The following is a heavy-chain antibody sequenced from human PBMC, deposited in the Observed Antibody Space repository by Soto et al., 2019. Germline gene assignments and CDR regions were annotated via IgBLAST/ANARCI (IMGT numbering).Heavy chain of an antibody. CDR3: ATRPSGDYPYFDF. CDR1: GFTVSRKY. J-gene: IGHJ4*02. D-gene: IGHD4-17*01. V-gene: IGHV3-66*01. Sequence: ESGGGLVQPGGSLRLSCAASGFTVSRKYMSWVRQAPGKGLECVSIIYSGGSTYYADSVKGRFTISRDNSKNTLYLQMNSLRAEDTAVYYCATRPSGDYPYFDFWGQGTLVTVSS. CDR2: IYSGGST.